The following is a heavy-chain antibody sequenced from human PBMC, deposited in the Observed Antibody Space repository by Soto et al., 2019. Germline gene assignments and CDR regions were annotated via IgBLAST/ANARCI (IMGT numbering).Heavy chain of an antibody. CDR2: IRSKANSYAT. D-gene: IGHD2-2*01. J-gene: IGHJ4*02. CDR3: TRLPTYCSSTSCWGVYFDY. V-gene: IGHV3-73*02. Sequence: EVQLVESGGGLVQPGGSLKLSCAASGFTFSGSAMHWVRQASGEGLEWVGRIRSKANSYATAYAASVKGRFTISRDDSKNTAYLQMNSLKTEDTAVYYCTRLPTYCSSTSCWGVYFDYWGQGTLVTVSS. CDR1: GFTFSGSA.